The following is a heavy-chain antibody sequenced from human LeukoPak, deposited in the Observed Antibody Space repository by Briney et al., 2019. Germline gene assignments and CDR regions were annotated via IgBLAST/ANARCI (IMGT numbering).Heavy chain of an antibody. Sequence: PGGSLRLSCAATGFTVSSNYMSWVRQAPGKGLEWVSVIYSGGSTYYADSVKGRFTISRDNSKNTLYLQMNSLRAEDTAVYYCAKVANYGSGSYYYYYYMDVWGKGTTVTISS. V-gene: IGHV3-66*01. CDR1: GFTVSSNY. CDR3: AKVANYGSGSYYYYYYMDV. D-gene: IGHD3-10*01. CDR2: IYSGGST. J-gene: IGHJ6*03.